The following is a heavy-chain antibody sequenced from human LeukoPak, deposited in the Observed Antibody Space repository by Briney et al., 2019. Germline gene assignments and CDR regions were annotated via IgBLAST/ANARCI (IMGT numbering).Heavy chain of an antibody. J-gene: IGHJ4*02. CDR1: GGSISSSSYY. Sequence: SETLSLTCTVSGGSISSSSYYWGWIRQPPGKGLEWIGSIYYSGSTYYNPSLKSRVTISVDTSKNQFSLKLSSVTAADTAVYYCARHRPPLLRYFDWLPFDYWGQGTLVTVSS. CDR2: IYYSGST. D-gene: IGHD3-9*01. V-gene: IGHV4-39*01. CDR3: ARHRPPLLRYFDWLPFDY.